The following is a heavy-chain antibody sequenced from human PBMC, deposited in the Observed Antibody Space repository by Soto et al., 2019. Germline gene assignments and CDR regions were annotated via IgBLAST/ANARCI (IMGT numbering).Heavy chain of an antibody. V-gene: IGHV3-23*01. CDR2: IYGNGGGT. D-gene: IGHD5-12*01. CDR3: AKDVRPDGYWDLDY. Sequence: GGSLSLSCAASGFTFGTYSMNWVRQAPGKGLEWVSGIYGNGGGTFYADSVKGRFTISRDNSRNTLYLQMNSLRAEDTAVYYCAKDVRPDGYWDLDYWGQGTPVTVSS. CDR1: GFTFGTYS. J-gene: IGHJ4*02.